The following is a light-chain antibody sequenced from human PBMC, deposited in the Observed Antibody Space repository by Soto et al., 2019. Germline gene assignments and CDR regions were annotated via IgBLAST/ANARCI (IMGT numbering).Light chain of an antibody. CDR1: QRVSSNY. J-gene: IGKJ2*01. V-gene: IGKV3D-20*02. CDR2: DAS. CDR3: PQRSNWPYP. Sequence: EIGMTTSPATLSVSPGERATLSCGASQRVSSNYLAWYQQKPGQPPRLLIYDASNRAPGIPARFSASGSGTDFTLTIRSLEPEDFAVYYCPQRSNWPYPLGQGTKVDFK.